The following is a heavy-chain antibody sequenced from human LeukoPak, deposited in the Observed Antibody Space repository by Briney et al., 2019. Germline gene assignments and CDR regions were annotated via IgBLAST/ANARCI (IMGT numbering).Heavy chain of an antibody. CDR1: GGSISSYY. CDR2: IYTSGST. V-gene: IGHV4-4*07. CDR3: ARETYRVGAGYYYYMDV. J-gene: IGHJ6*03. D-gene: IGHD3-10*01. Sequence: ASETLSLTCFVSGGSISSYYWSWIRQPAGKGLEWIGRIYTSGSTNYNPSLKSRVTMSVDTSKNHFSLKVSSVTAADTAVYYCARETYRVGAGYYYYMDVWGKGTTVTISS.